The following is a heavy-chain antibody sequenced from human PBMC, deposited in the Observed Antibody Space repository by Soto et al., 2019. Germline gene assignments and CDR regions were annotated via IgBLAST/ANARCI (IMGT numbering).Heavy chain of an antibody. V-gene: IGHV4-4*02. D-gene: IGHD6-13*01. CDR1: SGSISNSEW. Sequence: QVQLQESGPGLVKPSETLSLTCAVTSGSISNSEWWTWVRQPPGKGLEWIGEVHQRGSNNFNPSLKRRVTISIDKSENHFSLRLSSVTAAYTAVYYCAGRMGSRPAWGQGTLVTVSS. CDR2: VHQRGSN. J-gene: IGHJ4*02. CDR3: AGRMGSRPA.